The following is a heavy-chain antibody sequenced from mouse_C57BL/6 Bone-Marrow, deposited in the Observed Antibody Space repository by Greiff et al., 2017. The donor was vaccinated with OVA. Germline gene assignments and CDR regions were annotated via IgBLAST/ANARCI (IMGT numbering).Heavy chain of an antibody. J-gene: IGHJ2*01. CDR1: GYTFTSYW. CDR2: IDPSDSYT. CDR3: ARWDNSYFDY. Sequence: VQGVESGAELVRPGTSVKLSCKASGYTFTSYWMHWVKQRPGQGLEWIGVIDPSDSYTNYNQKFKGKATLTVDTSSSTAYMQLSSLTSEDSAVYYCARWDNSYFDYWGQGTTLTVSS. V-gene: IGHV1-59*01. D-gene: IGHD1-3*01.